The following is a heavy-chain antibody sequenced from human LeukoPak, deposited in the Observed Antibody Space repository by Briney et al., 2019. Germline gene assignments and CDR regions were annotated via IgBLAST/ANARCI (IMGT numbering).Heavy chain of an antibody. J-gene: IGHJ4*02. CDR2: MNPNSGNT. Sequence: ASVKVSCKASGYTFTTYDINWVRQATGQGLEWMGWMNPNSGNTGYAQKFQGRVTMTRNTSIATAYMELSSLRSEDTAVYYCAREAKMGEDDYWGQGTLVTVSS. CDR3: AREAKMGEDDY. D-gene: IGHD3-16*01. V-gene: IGHV1-8*01. CDR1: GYTFTTYD.